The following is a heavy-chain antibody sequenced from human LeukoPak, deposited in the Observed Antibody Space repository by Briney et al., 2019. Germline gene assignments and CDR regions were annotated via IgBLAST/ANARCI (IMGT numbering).Heavy chain of an antibody. D-gene: IGHD6-19*01. Sequence: SETLSLTCTVSGGSISSYYWSWIRQPPGKGLEWIGYIYYSGSTNYNPSLKSRVTISVDTSKNQFSLKLSSVTAADTAVYYCARQYRSGWSSYYMDVWGKGTTVTISS. J-gene: IGHJ6*03. CDR3: ARQYRSGWSSYYMDV. CDR2: IYYSGST. V-gene: IGHV4-59*08. CDR1: GGSISSYY.